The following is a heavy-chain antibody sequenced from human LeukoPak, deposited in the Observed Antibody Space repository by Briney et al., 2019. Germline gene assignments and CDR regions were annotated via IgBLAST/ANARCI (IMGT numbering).Heavy chain of an antibody. J-gene: IGHJ4*02. V-gene: IGHV3-23*01. CDR1: GFTFSSYA. CDR2: ISGSGGST. Sequence: GGSLRLSCAASGFTFSSYAMSWVRQAPGKGPEWVSAISGSGGSTYYADSVKGRFTISRDNSKNTLYLQMNSLRAEDTAVYYCAKEVQLERRPSLFDYWGQGTLVTVSS. CDR3: AKEVQLERRPSLFDY. D-gene: IGHD1-1*01.